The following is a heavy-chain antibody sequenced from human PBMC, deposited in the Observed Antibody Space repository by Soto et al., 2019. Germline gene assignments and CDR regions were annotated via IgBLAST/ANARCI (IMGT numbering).Heavy chain of an antibody. CDR3: ASLNPRWSSYHHYNPTRRDKNFDY. D-gene: IGHD6-13*01. V-gene: IGHV4-39*01. Sequence: SETLSLTCTVSGGSISSSSYYWGWIRQPPGKGLEWIGSIYYSGSTYYNPSLKSRVTISVDTSKNQFSLKLSSVTAADTAVYYCASLNPRWSSYHHYNPTRRDKNFDYWGQGTLVTVSS. J-gene: IGHJ4*02. CDR1: GGSISSSSYY. CDR2: IYYSGST.